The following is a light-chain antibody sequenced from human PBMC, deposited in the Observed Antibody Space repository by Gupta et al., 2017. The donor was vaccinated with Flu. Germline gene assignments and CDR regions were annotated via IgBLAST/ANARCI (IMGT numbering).Light chain of an antibody. J-gene: IGKJ4*01. CDR1: QDFGSD. CDR2: TAS. V-gene: IGKV1-9*01. Sequence: DIQLTQSPSFLSAAVGDRVTITCRASQDFGSDLAWYQQKPGKAPKLLIYTASILESGVPSRFSGSKSGTEFTLTVSSLQPEEFAGYYCQQLNSFPLTFGGGTKVEIK. CDR3: QQLNSFPLT.